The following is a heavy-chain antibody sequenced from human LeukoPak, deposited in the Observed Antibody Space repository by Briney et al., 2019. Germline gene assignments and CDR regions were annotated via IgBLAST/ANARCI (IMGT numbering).Heavy chain of an antibody. V-gene: IGHV3-7*01. D-gene: IGHD2/OR15-2a*01. Sequence: PGGSLRLSCAASGFTFSSYWMSWVRQAPGKGLEWVANIKQGGSEKYYVDSVKGRFTISRDNAKNSLYLQMNSLRAEDTAVYYCAGYYRPYYYYYMDVWGKGTTVTISS. J-gene: IGHJ6*03. CDR3: AGYYRPYYYYYMDV. CDR2: IKQGGSEK. CDR1: GFTFSSYW.